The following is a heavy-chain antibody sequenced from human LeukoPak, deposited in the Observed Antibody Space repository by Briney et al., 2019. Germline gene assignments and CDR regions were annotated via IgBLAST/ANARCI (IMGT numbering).Heavy chain of an antibody. CDR3: AKDGPPAWPQCDYFDY. CDR2: IRYDGSNK. J-gene: IGHJ4*02. CDR1: GFTFSSYG. Sequence: GGSLRLSCAASGFTFSSYGMHWVRQAPGKGLEWVAFIRYDGSNKYYADSVKGRFTISRDNSKNTLYLQMNSLRAEDTAVYYCAKDGPPAWPQCDYFDYWGQGTLVTVSS. V-gene: IGHV3-30*02. D-gene: IGHD5-24*01.